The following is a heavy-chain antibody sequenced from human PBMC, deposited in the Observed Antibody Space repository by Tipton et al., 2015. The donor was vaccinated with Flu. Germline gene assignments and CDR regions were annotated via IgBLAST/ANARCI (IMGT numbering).Heavy chain of an antibody. Sequence: QLVQSGAEVKKPGASVKVSCKTSEYTFSDFYIHCVRQAPGQGLEWMGWINPNSGGTNYAQKFHGRVTMTRDTSISTAYMELSRLRSDDTAVYYCARGARRDGYSWFDYWGQGSLVTVSA. CDR1: EYTFSDFY. CDR2: INPNSGGT. J-gene: IGHJ4*02. D-gene: IGHD5-24*01. V-gene: IGHV1-2*02. CDR3: ARGARRDGYSWFDY.